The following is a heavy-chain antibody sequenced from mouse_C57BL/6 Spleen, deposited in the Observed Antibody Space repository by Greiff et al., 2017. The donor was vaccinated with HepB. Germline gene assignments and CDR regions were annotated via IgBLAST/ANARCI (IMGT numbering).Heavy chain of an antibody. CDR3: ARRGYYGSSSYFDY. CDR1: GFTFSDYY. J-gene: IGHJ2*01. Sequence: EVHLVESGGGLVQPGGSLKLSCAASGFTFSDYYMYWVRQTPEKRLEWVAYISNGGGSTYYPDTVKGRFTISRDNAKNTLYLQMSRLKSEDTAMYYCARRGYYGSSSYFDYWGQGTTLTVSS. CDR2: ISNGGGST. D-gene: IGHD1-1*01. V-gene: IGHV5-12*01.